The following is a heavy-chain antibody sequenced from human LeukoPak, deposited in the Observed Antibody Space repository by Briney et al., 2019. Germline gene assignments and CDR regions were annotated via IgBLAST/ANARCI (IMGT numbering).Heavy chain of an antibody. D-gene: IGHD3-9*01. CDR2: ISSSGSTI. CDR3: ARDRRYFDWLPTPDDAFDI. V-gene: IGHV3-48*03. Sequence: AGGSLRLSCAASGFTFSSYEMNWVRQAPGKGLEWVSYISSSGSTIYYADSVEGRFTISRDNAKNSLYLQMNSLRAEDTAVYYCARDRRYFDWLPTPDDAFDIWGQGTMVTVSS. CDR1: GFTFSSYE. J-gene: IGHJ3*02.